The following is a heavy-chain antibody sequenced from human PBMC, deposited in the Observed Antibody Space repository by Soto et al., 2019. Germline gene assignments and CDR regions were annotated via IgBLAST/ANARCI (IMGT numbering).Heavy chain of an antibody. J-gene: IGHJ6*02. D-gene: IGHD5-18*01. Sequence: PSETLSLTCTVSGGSTSSGGFYWSWIRQHPGKGLEWIGYIYYSGISYYNPSLKSRVSISLDTSRNRFSMTLNSVTAADTAVYYCARNGYTYGMDVWGQGATVTVSS. CDR1: GGSTSSGGFY. V-gene: IGHV4-31*03. CDR2: IYYSGIS. CDR3: ARNGYTYGMDV.